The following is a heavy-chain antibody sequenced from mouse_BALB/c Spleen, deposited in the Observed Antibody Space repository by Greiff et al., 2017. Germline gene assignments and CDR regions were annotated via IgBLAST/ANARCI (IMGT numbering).Heavy chain of an antibody. CDR1: GFTFSSFG. Sequence: EVKLQESGGGLVQPGGSRKLSCAASGFTFSSFGMHWVRQAPEKGLEWVAYISSGSSTIYYADTVKGRFTISRDNPKNTLFLQMTSLRSEDTAMYYCAREGCAYWGQGTLVTVSA. V-gene: IGHV5-17*02. J-gene: IGHJ3*01. CDR2: ISSGSSTI. CDR3: AREGCAY.